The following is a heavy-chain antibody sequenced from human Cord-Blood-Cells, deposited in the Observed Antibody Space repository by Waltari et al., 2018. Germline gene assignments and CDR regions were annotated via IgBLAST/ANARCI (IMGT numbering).Heavy chain of an antibody. Sequence: QLQLQESGPGLVKASETLSLTRTVSGGSISSRSYHWGWTRQPPGKGLEWIGSIYYSGSTYYNPSLQSRVPISVDTSKNQFSLKLRSVTAADTAVYYCARQENYYGSGSYYFDYWGQGTLVTVSS. D-gene: IGHD3-10*01. CDR2: IYYSGST. CDR3: ARQENYYGSGSYYFDY. J-gene: IGHJ4*02. CDR1: GGSISSRSYH. V-gene: IGHV4-39*01.